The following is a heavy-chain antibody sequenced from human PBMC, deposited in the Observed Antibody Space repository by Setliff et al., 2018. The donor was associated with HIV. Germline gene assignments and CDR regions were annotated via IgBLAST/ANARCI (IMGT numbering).Heavy chain of an antibody. D-gene: IGHD3-22*01. CDR2: ISSSSSYT. J-gene: IGHJ5*02. CDR1: GFTFSDYY. V-gene: IGHV3-11*03. Sequence: GGSLRLSCAASGFTFSDYYMSWIRQAPGKGLEWVSYISSSSSYTNYADSVKGRFTISRDNAKNSLYLQMNSLRAEDTAVYYCARASYYYDSSGWGCFDPWGQGTLVTVSS. CDR3: ARASYYYDSSGWGCFDP.